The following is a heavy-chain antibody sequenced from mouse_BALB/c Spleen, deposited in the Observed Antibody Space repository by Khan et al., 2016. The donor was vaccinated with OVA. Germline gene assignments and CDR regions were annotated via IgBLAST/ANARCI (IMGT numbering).Heavy chain of an antibody. D-gene: IGHD2-3*01. Sequence: VQLQESGPELVKPGASLKVSCKASGYTFSDYVIGWVKKRARQGLEWIGDIFPGSDIPYYNEKFKGKATLTADKSSSTAYMQLSSLTSEDSAVYFCARGGYSAFAYWGQGTLVTVSA. CDR3: ARGGYSAFAY. V-gene: IGHV1-77*01. J-gene: IGHJ3*01. CDR1: GYTFSDYV. CDR2: IFPGSDIP.